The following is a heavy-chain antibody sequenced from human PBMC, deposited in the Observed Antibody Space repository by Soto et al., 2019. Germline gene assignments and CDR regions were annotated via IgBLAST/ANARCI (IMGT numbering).Heavy chain of an antibody. V-gene: IGHV3-23*01. Sequence: EGSLRLSCAASGFTFSSYAMSWVRQAPGKGLEWVSAISGSGGSTHYADSVKGRFTISRDNSKNTLYLQMNSLRAEDTAVYYCAKDRLWFGELLPTYWGQGTLVTVSS. CDR2: ISGSGGST. J-gene: IGHJ4*02. D-gene: IGHD3-10*01. CDR1: GFTFSSYA. CDR3: AKDRLWFGELLPTY.